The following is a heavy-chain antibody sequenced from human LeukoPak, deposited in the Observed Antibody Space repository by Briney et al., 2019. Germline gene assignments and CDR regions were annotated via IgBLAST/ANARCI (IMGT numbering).Heavy chain of an antibody. Sequence: PGGSLRLSCTASGFTFGDYAMSWVRQAPGKGLEWVGFIRSKAYGGITEYAASVKGRFTISRDDSKSIAYLQMNSLKTEDTAVYYCTRGTVPAAIPHFDYWGQGTLVTVSS. J-gene: IGHJ4*02. D-gene: IGHD2-2*02. CDR3: TRGTVPAAIPHFDY. V-gene: IGHV3-49*04. CDR1: GFTFGDYA. CDR2: IRSKAYGGIT.